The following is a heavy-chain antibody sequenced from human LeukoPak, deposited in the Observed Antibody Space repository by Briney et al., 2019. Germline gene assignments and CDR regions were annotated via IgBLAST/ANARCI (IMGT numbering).Heavy chain of an antibody. Sequence: ASVKVSCKASGYRFTGYYIHWVRQAPGQGLEWMGWINPNSGETNFPQKFQGRVTMTRDTSVTTAYMELKRLRSDDTAVYYRTRTDFYYYYMDVWGKGTMVTVSS. CDR3: TRTDFYYYYMDV. CDR2: INPNSGET. CDR1: GYRFTGYY. V-gene: IGHV1-2*02. J-gene: IGHJ6*03.